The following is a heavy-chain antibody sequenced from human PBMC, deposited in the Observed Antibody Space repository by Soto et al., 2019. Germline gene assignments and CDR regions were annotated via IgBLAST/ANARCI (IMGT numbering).Heavy chain of an antibody. Sequence: ASVKVSCKVSGYTLTELSMHWVRQAPGKGLEWMGGFDPEDGETIYAQKFQGRVTMTEDTSTDTAYMELSSLRSEDTAVYYCATTRLSPRKDIGVVVAATTGFRLDYWGQGTLVTVSS. V-gene: IGHV1-24*01. J-gene: IGHJ4*02. CDR2: FDPEDGET. D-gene: IGHD2-15*01. CDR1: GYTLTELS. CDR3: ATTRLSPRKDIGVVVAATTGFRLDY.